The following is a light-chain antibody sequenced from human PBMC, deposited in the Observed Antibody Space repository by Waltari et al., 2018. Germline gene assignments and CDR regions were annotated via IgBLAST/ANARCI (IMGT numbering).Light chain of an antibody. V-gene: IGLV3-1*01. J-gene: IGLJ3*02. CDR3: QAWDSRGV. CDR1: KLGDRY. CDR2: QDT. Sequence: SSELTQPPSVAVSPGQRANIPCPGGKLGDRYVSWYHQKPGQPPILIIYQDTKRPSGIPERFSGSNSGNTATLTIGGTQTMDEADYYCQAWDSRGVFGGGTKLTVL.